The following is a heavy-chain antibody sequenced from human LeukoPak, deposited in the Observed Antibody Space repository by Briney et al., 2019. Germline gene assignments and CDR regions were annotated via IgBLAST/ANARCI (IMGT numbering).Heavy chain of an antibody. CDR1: GFTFSSYW. V-gene: IGHV3-7*01. D-gene: IGHD1-26*01. CDR2: IKQDGSEK. CDR3: ARVAHSGSYLGAFDI. Sequence: PGGSLRLSCAASGFTFSSYWMSWVRQAPGKGLEWVANIKQDGSEKYYVDSVKGRFTISRDNAKNSLYLQMNSLRAEDTAVYYCARVAHSGSYLGAFDIWGQGTMVTVS. J-gene: IGHJ3*02.